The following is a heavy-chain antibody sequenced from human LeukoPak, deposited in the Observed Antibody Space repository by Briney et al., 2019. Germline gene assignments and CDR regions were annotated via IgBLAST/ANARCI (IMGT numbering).Heavy chain of an antibody. D-gene: IGHD3-22*01. Sequence: SETLSLTCTVSGGSLNSYYWGWIRQATGKGLEWIGRIYTSGSTNYNPSLKSRVTMSVDTSKNQFSLKLSSVTAADTAVYYCARDSYYYESSGYYPPFDYWGQGTLVTVSS. CDR1: GGSLNSYY. CDR3: ARDSYYYESSGYYPPFDY. CDR2: IYTSGST. V-gene: IGHV4-4*07. J-gene: IGHJ4*02.